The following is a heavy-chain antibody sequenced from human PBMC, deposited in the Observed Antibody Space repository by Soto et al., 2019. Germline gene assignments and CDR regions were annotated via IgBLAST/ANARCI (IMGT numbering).Heavy chain of an antibody. J-gene: IGHJ3*02. V-gene: IGHV3-30*18. CDR1: GFTFSSYG. D-gene: IGHD6-6*01. CDR3: AKDRMSYSSSELGVCDI. CDR2: ISYDGNNK. Sequence: GGSLRLSCAASGFTFSSYGMHWVRQAPGKGLEWVAVISYDGNNKYYADSVKGRFTISRDNSKNTLYLQMNSLRAEDTAVYYCAKDRMSYSSSELGVCDIWGQGTLVTVSS.